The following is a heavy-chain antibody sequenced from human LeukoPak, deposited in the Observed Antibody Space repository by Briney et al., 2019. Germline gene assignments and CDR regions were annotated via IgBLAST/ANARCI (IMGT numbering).Heavy chain of an antibody. D-gene: IGHD6-13*01. J-gene: IGHJ4*02. CDR2: IYYSGST. CDR3: ARGPDSSSWYVPFDY. Sequence: SETLSLTCTVSGGSISSYYWSWIRQPPGKGLEWIGYIYYSGSTNYNPSLKSRVTISVDTSKNQFSLKLSSVTAADTAVYYCARGPDSSSWYVPFDYWGQGTLLTVSS. CDR1: GGSISSYY. V-gene: IGHV4-59*08.